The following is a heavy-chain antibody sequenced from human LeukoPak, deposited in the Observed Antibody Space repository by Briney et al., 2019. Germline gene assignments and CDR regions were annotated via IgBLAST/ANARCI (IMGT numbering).Heavy chain of an antibody. J-gene: IGHJ6*03. CDR3: ARETAASSYDFWSGYYNDYYYYMDV. CDR2: MSPDSGNT. CDR1: GYTFTKFD. D-gene: IGHD3-3*01. V-gene: IGHV1-8*01. Sequence: ASVKVSCRASGYTFTKFDINWVRQATGQGLEWMGWMSPDSGNTGYAQKFQGRVTITRNTAISTAYMELSTLRSDDTAVYYCARETAASSYDFWSGYYNDYYYYMDVWGKGTTVTVSS.